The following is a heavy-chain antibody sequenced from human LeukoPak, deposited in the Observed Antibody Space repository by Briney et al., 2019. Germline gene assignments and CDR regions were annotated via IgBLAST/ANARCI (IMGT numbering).Heavy chain of an antibody. Sequence: SETLSLTCTVSGDSISSYYWSWIRQPPGKGLEWIGYIYYSGSTNYNPSLKSRVTISVDTSKNQFSLKLSSVTAADTAVYYCARGTYYYGSGSYYYFDYWGQGTLVTVSS. D-gene: IGHD3-10*01. J-gene: IGHJ4*02. V-gene: IGHV4-59*01. CDR3: ARGTYYYGSGSYYYFDY. CDR1: GDSISSYY. CDR2: IYYSGST.